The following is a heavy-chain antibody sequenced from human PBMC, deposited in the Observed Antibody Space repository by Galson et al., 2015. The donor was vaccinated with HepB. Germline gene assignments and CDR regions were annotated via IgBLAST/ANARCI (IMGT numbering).Heavy chain of an antibody. CDR2: ISSSGSTI. CDR3: ARDLAFCGGDCYSASYPMDV. Sequence: SLRLSCAASGFTFSDYYMSWIRQAPGKGLEWVSYISSSGSTIYYADSVKGRFTISRDNAKNSLYLQMNSLRAEDTAVYYCARDLAFCGGDCYSASYPMDVWGQGTSVTVSS. J-gene: IGHJ6*02. D-gene: IGHD2-21*02. CDR1: GFTFSDYY. V-gene: IGHV3-11*01.